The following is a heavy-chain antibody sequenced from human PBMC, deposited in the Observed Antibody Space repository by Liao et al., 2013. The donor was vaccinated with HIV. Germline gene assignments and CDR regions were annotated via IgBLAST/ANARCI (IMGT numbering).Heavy chain of an antibody. Sequence: QLQLQESGSRLVKPSQTLSLTCAVSSGSIISVASSWSWIRQPPGKGLEWIGYIFHTGSTFYNPSLKSRASISVDTSKNHFSLNLTSVTAADTAVYFCARDLRGWAGTTKGFTTKGFNYWGQGTLVSVSS. CDR3: ARDLRGWAGTTKGFTTKGFNY. V-gene: IGHV4-30-2*01. CDR2: IFHTGST. D-gene: IGHD1-7*01. CDR1: SGSIISVASS. J-gene: IGHJ4*02.